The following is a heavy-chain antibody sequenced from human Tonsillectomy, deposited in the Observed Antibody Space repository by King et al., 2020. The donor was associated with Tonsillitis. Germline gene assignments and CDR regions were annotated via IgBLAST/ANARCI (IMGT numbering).Heavy chain of an antibody. CDR3: AQESGRFSYGEN. CDR1: GFTFNSYS. Sequence: VQLVESGGGLVQPGGSRTLACVASGFTFNSYSMSWLRQAPGKGLEWVSAISESGDKTYYADSVKDRFTISRDNAKNIVYLRMSSLSADDTAFYYCAQESGRFSYGENWGQGTLVTVSA. CDR2: ISESGDKT. D-gene: IGHD5-18*01. V-gene: IGHV3-23*04. J-gene: IGHJ4*02.